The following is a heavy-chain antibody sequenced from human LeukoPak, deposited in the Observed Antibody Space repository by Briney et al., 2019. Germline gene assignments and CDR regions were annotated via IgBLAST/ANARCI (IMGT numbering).Heavy chain of an antibody. J-gene: IGHJ4*02. CDR3: ARARTVTTGLFDY. V-gene: IGHV4-31*03. CDR1: GGSISSGGYY. D-gene: IGHD4-17*01. Sequence: SETLSLTCTVSGGSISSGGYYWSWIRQHPGKGLEWIGYIYYSGSTYYNPSLKSRVSTSVDTSKNQFSLKLSSVTAADTAVYYCARARTVTTGLFDYWGQGTLVTISS. CDR2: IYYSGST.